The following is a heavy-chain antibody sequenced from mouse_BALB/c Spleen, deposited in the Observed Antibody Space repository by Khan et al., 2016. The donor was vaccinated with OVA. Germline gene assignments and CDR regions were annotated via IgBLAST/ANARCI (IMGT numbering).Heavy chain of an antibody. J-gene: IGHJ3*01. Sequence: EVELVESGGGFMQPGGSLTLSCATSGFTFTDYYMYWVRQTPEKRLEWVAYISNRGTTTYYSDTVRGRFTISRDNAKNTLYLQMSRLKAEDTAMYYCAREGDGGGLAYWGQGTLVTVSA. V-gene: IGHV5-12*02. CDR2: ISNRGTTT. CDR1: GFTFTDYY. CDR3: AREGDGGGLAY. D-gene: IGHD1-1*02.